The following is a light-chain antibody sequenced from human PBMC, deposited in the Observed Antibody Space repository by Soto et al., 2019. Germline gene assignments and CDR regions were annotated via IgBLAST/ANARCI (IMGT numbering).Light chain of an antibody. CDR3: QQYNNWPPIT. CDR1: QSVGSS. CDR2: DTS. Sequence: EIVMTQSPAPLSVSPGERATLSCRSSQSVGSSLAWYQQKPGQAPRLLIYDTSPRATGIPGRVSGSGSGTEFTLTIRSLQSEDFAVYYCQQYNNWPPITLGQGTRLEI. J-gene: IGKJ5*01. V-gene: IGKV3D-15*01.